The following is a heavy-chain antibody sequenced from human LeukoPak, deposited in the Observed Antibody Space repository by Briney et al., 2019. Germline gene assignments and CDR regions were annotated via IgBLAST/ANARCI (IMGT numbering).Heavy chain of an antibody. CDR1: GGSISSYY. V-gene: IGHV4-4*07. CDR3: ARDRSSGYSGAFDI. D-gene: IGHD3-22*01. CDR2: IYTSGST. J-gene: IGHJ3*02. Sequence: SETLSLTCTVSGGSISSYYRSWIRQPAGKGLEWIGCIYTSGSTNYNPSLKSRVTMSVDTSKNQFSLKLSSVTAADTAVYYCARDRSSGYSGAFDIWGQGTMVTVSS.